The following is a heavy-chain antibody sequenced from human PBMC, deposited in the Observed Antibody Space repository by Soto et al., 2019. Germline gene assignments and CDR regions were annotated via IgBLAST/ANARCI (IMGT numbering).Heavy chain of an antibody. J-gene: IGHJ6*03. D-gene: IGHD2-15*01. CDR2: IYYSGST. CDR1: GGPIRSYY. Sequence: SETLYRTCTVSGGPIRSYYWSWIRQPPGKGLEWIGYIYYSGSTNYNPSLKSRVTISVDTSKNQFSLKVSSVTAADTAVYYCARHYCSGGSCYLDYYYYMDVWGKGTTVTVSS. V-gene: IGHV4-59*01. CDR3: ARHYCSGGSCYLDYYYYMDV.